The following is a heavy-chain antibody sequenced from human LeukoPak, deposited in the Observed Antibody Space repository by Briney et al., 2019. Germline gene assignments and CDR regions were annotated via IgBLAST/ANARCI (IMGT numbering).Heavy chain of an antibody. CDR3: ARAPGVVTALYYYYYMDV. D-gene: IGHD2-21*02. CDR2: ISGSSNYI. V-gene: IGHV3-21*01. Sequence: GGSLRLSCAASGFTFSSYSMNWVRQAPGKGLEWVSSISGSSNYIFYADSVKGRFTISRDNSKNTLYLQMNSLRAEDTAVYYCARAPGVVTALYYYYYMDVWGKGTTVTVSS. CDR1: GFTFSSYS. J-gene: IGHJ6*03.